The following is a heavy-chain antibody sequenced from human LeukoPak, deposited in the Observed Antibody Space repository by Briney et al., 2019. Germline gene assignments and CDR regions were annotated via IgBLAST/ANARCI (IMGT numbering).Heavy chain of an antibody. J-gene: IGHJ4*02. D-gene: IGHD3-10*01. CDR1: GGSISSYY. CDR2: IYTSGST. V-gene: IGHV4-4*07. CDR3: ARGVTMVRGDWYYFDY. Sequence: PSETLSLTCTVSGGSISSYYWSWIRQPAGKGLEWIGRIYTSGSTNYNPSLKSRVTMSVDTSKNQFSLKLSSVTAADTAVYYCARGVTMVRGDWYYFDYWGQGTLVTVSS.